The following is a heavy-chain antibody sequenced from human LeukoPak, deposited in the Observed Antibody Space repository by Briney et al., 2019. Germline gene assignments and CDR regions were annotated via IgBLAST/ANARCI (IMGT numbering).Heavy chain of an antibody. D-gene: IGHD3/OR15-3a*01. CDR1: GFTVDEYA. CDR3: AKVGIFGLVTYYFDY. CDR2: ISWDSGLI. V-gene: IGHV3-9*01. J-gene: IGHJ4*02. Sequence: GGSLRLSCAASGFTVDEYAMHWVRQAPGKGLEWVSGISWDSGLIDYADSVKGRFTISRDNAKNSLYLQMNSLKPEETAFYYCAKVGIFGLVTYYFDYWGQGTLVTVSS.